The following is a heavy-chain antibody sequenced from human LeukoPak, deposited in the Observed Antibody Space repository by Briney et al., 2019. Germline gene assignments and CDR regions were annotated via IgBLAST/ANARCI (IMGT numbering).Heavy chain of an antibody. D-gene: IGHD3-22*01. V-gene: IGHV4-34*01. CDR3: ASHITTDPPEDY. CDR2: INHSGST. J-gene: IGHJ4*02. Sequence: SETLSLTCTVSGGSISSYYWSWIRQPPGKGLEWIGEINHSGSTNYNPSLKSRVTISIDTSKNQFSLKLSSVTAADTAVYYCASHITTDPPEDYWGQGTLVTVSS. CDR1: GGSISSYY.